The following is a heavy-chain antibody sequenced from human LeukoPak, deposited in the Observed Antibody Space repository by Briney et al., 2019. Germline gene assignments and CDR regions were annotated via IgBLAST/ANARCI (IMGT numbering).Heavy chain of an antibody. CDR3: ARFTDVPARWFDP. J-gene: IGHJ5*02. D-gene: IGHD2-2*01. CDR2: ISYDGSNK. CDR1: GFTFSSYA. Sequence: GGSLRLSCAASGFTFSSYAMHWVRQAPGKGLEWVALISYDGSNKYYADSVKGRFTISRDNSKNTLYLQMNSLRAEDTAVYYCARFTDVPARWFDPWGQGTLVTVSS. V-gene: IGHV3-30-3*01.